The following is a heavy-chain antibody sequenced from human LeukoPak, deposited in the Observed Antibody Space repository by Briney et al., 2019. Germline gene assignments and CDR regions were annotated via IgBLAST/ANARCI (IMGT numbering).Heavy chain of an antibody. V-gene: IGHV3-7*03. J-gene: IGHJ4*02. Sequence: GGSLRLSCAASGFMFSSYWMSWVRQAPGKGLEWVADIKEDGSEKSYVDSVKGRFTISRDNAKGSLYLQMNNLRTEDTALYYCAKDKAQAYYASGSLVLWGQGTLVTVSS. D-gene: IGHD3-10*01. CDR1: GFMFSSYW. CDR3: AKDKAQAYYASGSLVL. CDR2: IKEDGSEK.